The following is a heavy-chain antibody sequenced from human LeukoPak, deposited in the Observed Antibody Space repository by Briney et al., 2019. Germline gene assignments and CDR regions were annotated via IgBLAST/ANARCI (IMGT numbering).Heavy chain of an antibody. CDR1: GYTFSTSW. Sequence: GESLKISCKGSGYTFSTSWIGWVRQMPGKGLEWMGIIYPGDPDTRYSPSFQGQVIISADKSISTAYLQWSSLRASDTAMYYCARGGRSSYGMDVWGQGTTVTVSS. J-gene: IGHJ6*02. V-gene: IGHV5-51*01. D-gene: IGHD1-26*01. CDR3: ARGGRSSYGMDV. CDR2: IYPGDPDT.